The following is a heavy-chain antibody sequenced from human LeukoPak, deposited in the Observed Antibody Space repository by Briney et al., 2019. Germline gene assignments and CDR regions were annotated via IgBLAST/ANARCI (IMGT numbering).Heavy chain of an antibody. D-gene: IGHD5-24*01. Sequence: PSETLSLTCTVSGGSISSSSYYWGWIRQPPGKGLEWIGSIYYSGSTYYNPSLKSRVTISVDTSKNQFSLKLSSVTAADTAVYYCASSQMATIHYWGQGTLVTVSS. CDR2: IYYSGST. CDR3: ASSQMATIHY. V-gene: IGHV4-39*07. J-gene: IGHJ4*02. CDR1: GGSISSSSYY.